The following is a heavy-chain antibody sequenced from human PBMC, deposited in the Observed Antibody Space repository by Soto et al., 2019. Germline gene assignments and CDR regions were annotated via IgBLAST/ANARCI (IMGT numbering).Heavy chain of an antibody. J-gene: IGHJ5*02. V-gene: IGHV1-69*13. D-gene: IGHD6-13*01. CDR2: IIPIFGTA. CDR1: GGTFSSYA. CDR3: ARLRGIAAAGILNWFDP. Sequence: SVKVSCKASGGTFSSYAISWVRQAPGQGLEWMGGIIPIFGTANYAQKFKGRVTITADESTSTAYMELSSLRSEDTAVYYCARLRGIAAAGILNWFDPWGQGTLVIVSS.